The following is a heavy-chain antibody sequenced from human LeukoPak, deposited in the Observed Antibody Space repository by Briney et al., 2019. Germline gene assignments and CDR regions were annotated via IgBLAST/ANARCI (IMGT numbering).Heavy chain of an antibody. Sequence: PSETLSLTCTVSGGSISSSSSYYWGWIRQPPGKGLEWIGSIFYNSDTYYNPSLKSRVTISVDTSEMQFSLKLTPVTDADTAVYYCGRVQRGNYYYYYMDVWGKGTTVIVSS. CDR3: GRVQRGNYYYYYMDV. V-gene: IGHV4-39*01. CDR2: IFYNSDT. J-gene: IGHJ6*03. CDR1: GGSISSSSSYY.